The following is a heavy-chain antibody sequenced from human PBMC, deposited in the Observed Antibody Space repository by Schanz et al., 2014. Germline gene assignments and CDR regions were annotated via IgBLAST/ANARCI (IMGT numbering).Heavy chain of an antibody. CDR3: ARDRRRYCSTASCLHDNWFDP. Sequence: QVQLIQSGAEVKKPGASVKVSCTASGYTFTSYDINWVRQAPGQGLEWMGRIIPIHGIATYAQKFQGRLTITADISTSTAYMDLSSLRSDDTAVYYCARDRRRYCSTASCLHDNWFDPWGQGTLVIVSS. V-gene: IGHV1-69*09. CDR2: IIPIHGIA. J-gene: IGHJ5*02. CDR1: GYTFTSYD. D-gene: IGHD2-2*01.